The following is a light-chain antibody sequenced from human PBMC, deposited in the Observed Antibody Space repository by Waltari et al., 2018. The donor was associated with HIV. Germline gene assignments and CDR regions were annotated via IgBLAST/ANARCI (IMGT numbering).Light chain of an antibody. Sequence: QSVLTQPPSLSAAPGQKVTISCSGRISNIGNNYVSWYQHLPGTAPKLLIYDKDQRASGIPDRLSASKSGTSASPGIAGLQTGDEADYYCGTWDSSLSIGVFGGGTKLTVL. V-gene: IGLV1-51*01. CDR3: GTWDSSLSIGV. CDR1: ISNIGNNY. J-gene: IGLJ2*01. CDR2: DKD.